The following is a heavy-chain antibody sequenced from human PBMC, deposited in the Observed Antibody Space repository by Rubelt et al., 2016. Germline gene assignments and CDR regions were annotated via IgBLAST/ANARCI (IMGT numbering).Heavy chain of an antibody. Sequence: QVQLVQSGAEVKKPGSSVKVSCKASGGTFSSYAISWVRQAPGQGLEWMGWMNPNSGNTGYAQKVQGRVTMTRNTSISTAYMELSSLRSEDTAVYYCARVEYYYDSSGYSDYWGQGTLVTVSS. CDR2: MNPNSGNT. CDR3: ARVEYYYDSSGYSDY. J-gene: IGHJ4*02. CDR1: GGTFSSYA. D-gene: IGHD3-22*01. V-gene: IGHV1-8*02.